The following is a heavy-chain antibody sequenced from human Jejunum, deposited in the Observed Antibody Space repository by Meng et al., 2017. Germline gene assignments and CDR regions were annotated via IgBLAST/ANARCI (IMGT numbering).Heavy chain of an antibody. CDR3: VKDKATGYSGNWLRGLDS. CDR2: ISWNSDSI. Sequence: SLKISCAASGFKFDDYAMHWVRQAPGKGLEWVSGISWNSDSIVYADSVKGRLTISRANAKTSLYLQMNSLRAEDTALYFCVKDKATGYSGNWLRGLDSWGQETLCIVSS. CDR1: GFKFDDYA. V-gene: IGHV3-9*01. J-gene: IGHJ4*02. D-gene: IGHD6-13*01.